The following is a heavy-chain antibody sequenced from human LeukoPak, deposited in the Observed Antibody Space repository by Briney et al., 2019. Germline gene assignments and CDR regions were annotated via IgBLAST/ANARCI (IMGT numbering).Heavy chain of an antibody. CDR2: ISGSSSYI. CDR3: ARGWDYYGSGSYLPDY. Sequence: SSETLSLTCTVSGGSFSGYYWSWIRQPPGKGLEWVSSISGSSSYIYYADSVKGRFTISRDNAKNSLYLQMNSLRAEDTAVYYCARGWDYYGSGSYLPDYWGQGTLVTVSS. J-gene: IGHJ4*02. D-gene: IGHD3-10*01. CDR1: GGSFSGYY. V-gene: IGHV3-21*01.